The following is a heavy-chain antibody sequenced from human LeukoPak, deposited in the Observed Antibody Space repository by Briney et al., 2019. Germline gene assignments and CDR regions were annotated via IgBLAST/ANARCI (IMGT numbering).Heavy chain of an antibody. Sequence: PGGSLRLSCAASGFTFSSYWMSWVRQAPGKGLEWVANIKQDGSEKYYVDSVKGRFTISRDNAKNSLYLQMNSLRAEDTAVYYCARVLRGYSSKSSLYYWGQGTLVTVSS. D-gene: IGHD6-13*01. CDR3: ARVLRGYSSKSSLYY. CDR1: GFTFSSYW. J-gene: IGHJ4*02. V-gene: IGHV3-7*01. CDR2: IKQDGSEK.